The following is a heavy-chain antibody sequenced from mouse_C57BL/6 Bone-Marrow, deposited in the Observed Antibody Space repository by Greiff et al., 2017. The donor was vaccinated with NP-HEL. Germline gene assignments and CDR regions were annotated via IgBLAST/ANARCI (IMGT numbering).Heavy chain of an antibody. CDR1: GFPITSGYY. Sequence: VQLQESGPGLVKPSQSLFLTCSITGFPITSGYYWIWIRQSPGKPLEWMGYITHSGETFYNPSLQSPISITRETSKNQFFLQLNSVTTEDTAMYYCAGASHYYAMDYWGQGTSVTVSS. CDR3: AGASHYYAMDY. CDR2: ITHSGET. J-gene: IGHJ4*01. V-gene: IGHV12-3*01.